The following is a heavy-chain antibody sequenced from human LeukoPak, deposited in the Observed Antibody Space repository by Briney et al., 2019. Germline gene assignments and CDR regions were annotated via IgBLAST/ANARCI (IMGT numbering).Heavy chain of an antibody. CDR3: ARDNRPDSPGPYNWFDP. D-gene: IGHD1-14*01. CDR1: GFTFSSYW. J-gene: IGHJ5*02. CDR2: TKQDGSEK. Sequence: GGSLRLSCAASGFTFSSYWMSWVRQAPGKGLEWVANTKQDGSEKYYVDSVKGRFTISRDNAKNSLYLQMNRLRAEDTAVYYCARDNRPDSPGPYNWFDPWGQGTLVTVSS. V-gene: IGHV3-7*01.